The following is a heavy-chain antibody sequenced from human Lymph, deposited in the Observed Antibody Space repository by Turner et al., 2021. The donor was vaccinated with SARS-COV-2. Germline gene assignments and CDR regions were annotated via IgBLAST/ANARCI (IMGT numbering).Heavy chain of an antibody. CDR2: YDPEGGEI. J-gene: IGHJ6*02. CDR3: ATVLCTSSSYYYYDIDV. CDR1: AYTCTDLS. V-gene: IGHV1-24*01. D-gene: IGHD2-2*01. Sequence: QLDLVQSGATVPKPGASVEVSCNVSAYTCTDLSMHWVRQAPGKGLEWMGGYDPEGGEIIYAQKFQGRVTMTEDTSTDTAYMALSSLRAEDTAVYYCATVLCTSSSYYYYDIDVWGQGTTVTVSS.